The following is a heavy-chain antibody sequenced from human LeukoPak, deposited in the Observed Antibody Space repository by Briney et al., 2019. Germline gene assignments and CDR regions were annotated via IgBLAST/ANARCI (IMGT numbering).Heavy chain of an antibody. D-gene: IGHD4-17*01. V-gene: IGHV3-23*01. CDR3: AKKYGDYDTPDLDY. CDR2: ISGSGGST. CDR1: GFTFSSYG. Sequence: GGSLRLSCAASGFTFSSYGMSWVRQAPGKGLEWVSAISGSGGSTYYADSVKGRFTISRDNSKNTLYLQMNSLRAEDTAVYYCAKKYGDYDTPDLDYWGQGTLVTVSS. J-gene: IGHJ4*02.